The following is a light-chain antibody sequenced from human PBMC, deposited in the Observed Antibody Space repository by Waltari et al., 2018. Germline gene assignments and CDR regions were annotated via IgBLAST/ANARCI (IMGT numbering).Light chain of an antibody. V-gene: IGLV2-14*03. CDR3: SSYTSSTTLI. CDR2: DVR. J-gene: IGLJ2*01. Sequence: QSALTQPASVFGSPGQSITISCTGTSSDIGDYNFVSWYQQHPGKAPKLMIYDVRLRPSGISSRFSGSKSGNTASLTISGLQAEDEADYHCSSYTSSTTLIFGGGTKLTVL. CDR1: SSDIGDYNF.